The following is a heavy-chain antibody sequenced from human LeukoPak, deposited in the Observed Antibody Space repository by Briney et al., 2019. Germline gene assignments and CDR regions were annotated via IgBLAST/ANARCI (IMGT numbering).Heavy chain of an antibody. CDR1: GFTSSSHW. CDR2: ISPDGSTT. Sequence: PGGSLRLSCAASGFTSSSHWMHWVRQAPGKGLVWVSRISPDGSTTKNADSVKGRFTISRDNARSTLFLQLNSLRAEDTAVYYCAREINKWFDPWGQGTLVTVSS. CDR3: AREINKWFDP. J-gene: IGHJ5*02. V-gene: IGHV3-74*03.